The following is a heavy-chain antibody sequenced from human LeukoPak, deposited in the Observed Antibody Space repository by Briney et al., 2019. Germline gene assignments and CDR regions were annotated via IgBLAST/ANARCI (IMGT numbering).Heavy chain of an antibody. D-gene: IGHD6-13*01. V-gene: IGHV4-39*01. CDR2: LYNSAST. J-gene: IGHJ4*02. Sequence: SETLSLTCTVSGGSISSSTYYWGWIRQPPGKGLEWIGSLYNSASTHYNPSLKSRVTMAVDTSKNQFSLKLGSVTAADTAIYYCARNKTITAAGTYYWGQGTLVTVSS. CDR1: GGSISSSTYY. CDR3: ARNKTITAAGTYY.